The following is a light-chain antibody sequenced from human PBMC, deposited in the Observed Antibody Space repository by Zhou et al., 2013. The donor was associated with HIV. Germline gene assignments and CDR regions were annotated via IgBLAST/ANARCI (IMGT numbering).Light chain of an antibody. CDR2: AAS. CDR3: QQSYTTPWT. V-gene: IGKV1-39*01. CDR1: QSISSW. Sequence: DIQMTQSPSTLSASVGDRVTITCRASQSISSWLAWYQQKPGKAPKLLIYAASSLQSGVPSRFSGSGSGTHFTLTIRSLQPEDLATYYCQQSYTTPWTFGQGTRLEIK. J-gene: IGKJ1*01.